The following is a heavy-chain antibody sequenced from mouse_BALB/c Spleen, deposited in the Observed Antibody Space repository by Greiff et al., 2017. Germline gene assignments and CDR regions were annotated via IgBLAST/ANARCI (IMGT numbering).Heavy chain of an antibody. V-gene: IGHV14-3*02. J-gene: IGHJ4*01. CDR1: GFNIKDTY. D-gene: IGHD1-2*01. Sequence: EVQLQQSGAELVKPGASVKLSCTASGFNIKDTYMHWVKQRPEQGLEWIGRIDPANGNTKYDPKFQGKATITADTSSNTAYLQLSSLTSEDTAVYYCARSILRPHYYAMDYWGQGTSVTVAS. CDR3: ARSILRPHYYAMDY. CDR2: IDPANGNT.